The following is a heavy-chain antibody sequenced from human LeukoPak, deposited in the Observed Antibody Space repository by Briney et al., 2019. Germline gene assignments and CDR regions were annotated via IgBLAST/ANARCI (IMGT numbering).Heavy chain of an antibody. Sequence: ASVKVSCKVSGYTLTESSMHWVRQAPGKGLEWMGGFDPEDGETIYAQKFQGRVTMTEDTPTDTAYMELSSLRSEDTAVYYCATTDPSGSSMGGTWFDPWGQGTLVTVSS. CDR3: ATTDPSGSSMGGTWFDP. CDR1: GYTLTESS. J-gene: IGHJ5*02. V-gene: IGHV1-24*01. CDR2: FDPEDGET. D-gene: IGHD1-26*01.